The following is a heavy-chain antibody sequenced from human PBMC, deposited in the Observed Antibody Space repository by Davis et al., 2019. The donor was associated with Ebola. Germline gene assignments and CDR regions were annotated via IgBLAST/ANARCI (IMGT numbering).Heavy chain of an antibody. V-gene: IGHV3-73*01. J-gene: IGHJ4*02. Sequence: GGSLRLSCAASGFTFSTYGMHWVRQAPGKGLEWVGRVRSKANFYETSYGASVRGRFIISRDDSKKMAYLQMNSLQTGDTAIYYCTVRFDYWGRGTLVTVSS. CDR2: VRSKANFYET. CDR3: TVRFDY. CDR1: GFTFSTYG.